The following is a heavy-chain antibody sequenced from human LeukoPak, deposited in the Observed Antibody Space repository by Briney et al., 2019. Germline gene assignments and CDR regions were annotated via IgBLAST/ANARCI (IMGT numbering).Heavy chain of an antibody. CDR1: GYSFTRNW. J-gene: IGHJ2*01. CDR3: ARRVVNNRNWYFNL. Sequence: GESLKISCKGSGYSFTRNWIGWVRQMPGKGLEWMGIIYPVDSDTRNSPSFQGQVTISADKPINTAYLQWSSLKASDTAMYYCARRVVNNRNWYFNLWGRGTLVTVSS. CDR2: IYPVDSDT. D-gene: IGHD4-23*01. V-gene: IGHV5-51*01.